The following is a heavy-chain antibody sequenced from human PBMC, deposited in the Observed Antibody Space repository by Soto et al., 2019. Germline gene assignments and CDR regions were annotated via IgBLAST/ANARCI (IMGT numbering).Heavy chain of an antibody. CDR3: ASSKRPTVLVDY. CDR1: GDSINSSNW. Sequence: QVQLQESGPGLVKPSGTLSLTCAVSGDSINSSNWWSWVRQPPGKGLEWIGEIYHSGTINYNPSLKSRISISLDKYKNQFSLKLNSVTAADTAVYFCASSKRPTVLVDYWGQGALVTVSS. V-gene: IGHV4-4*02. CDR2: IYHSGTI. J-gene: IGHJ4*02. D-gene: IGHD2-8*02.